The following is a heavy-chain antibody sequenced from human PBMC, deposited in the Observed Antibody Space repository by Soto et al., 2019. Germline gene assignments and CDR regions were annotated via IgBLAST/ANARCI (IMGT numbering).Heavy chain of an antibody. CDR1: GGSISSHY. D-gene: IGHD1-26*01. CDR3: ARDGREASGMDV. J-gene: IGHJ6*02. Sequence: SETLSLTCTVSGGSISSHYCSWVRQAPGKGLEWIGHIYYRGSTSYNPSLRSRSTISVDTSNNQFSLKLNSVTTADTAVYYCARDGREASGMDVWGQGTKVTVSS. CDR2: IYYRGST. V-gene: IGHV4-59*11.